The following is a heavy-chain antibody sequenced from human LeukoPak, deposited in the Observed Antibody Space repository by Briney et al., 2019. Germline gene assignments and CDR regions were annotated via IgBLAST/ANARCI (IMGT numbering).Heavy chain of an antibody. CDR2: IKQDGSEK. CDR1: GFTFSSYW. D-gene: IGHD2-15*01. CDR3: AREVGYCSGGSCYEYFDY. J-gene: IGHJ4*02. V-gene: IGHV3-7*01. Sequence: GSLRLSCAASGFTFSSYWMSWVRQAPGKGLEWVANIKQDGSEKYYVDSVKGRFTISRDNAKNSLYLQMNSLRAEDTAVYYCAREVGYCSGGSCYEYFDYWGQGTLVTVSS.